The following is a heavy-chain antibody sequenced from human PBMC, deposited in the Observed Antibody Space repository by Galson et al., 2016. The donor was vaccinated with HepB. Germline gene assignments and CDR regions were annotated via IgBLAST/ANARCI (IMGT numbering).Heavy chain of an antibody. J-gene: IGHJ6*03. CDR3: ARADYYYYYMDV. V-gene: IGHV3-53*01. CDR2: IYSGGST. CDR1: GFTVSSNY. Sequence: SLRLSCAASGFTVSSNYMSWVRQAPGKGLEWVSVIYSGGSTYDADSVKGRFTISRDNSKNTPYLQMNSLRAEDTAVYYGARADYYYYYMDVWGKGTTVTVSS.